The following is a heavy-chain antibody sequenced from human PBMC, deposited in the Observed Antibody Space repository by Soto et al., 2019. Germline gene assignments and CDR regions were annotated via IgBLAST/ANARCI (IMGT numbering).Heavy chain of an antibody. D-gene: IGHD4-17*01. Sequence: VQLQESGPGLVTPSQTLSLTCTVFGGSVSIGDYLWSWIRQRPGKGLEWLGYIHDSGNTYYNPSLKSRVTISLDTSKNQFSLKVNSMTAADTAVYFCARARGGDSGDYASLFDRWGQGNLVTVSS. CDR2: IHDSGNT. CDR1: GGSVSIGDYL. CDR3: ARARGGDSGDYASLFDR. J-gene: IGHJ5*02. V-gene: IGHV4-30-4*01.